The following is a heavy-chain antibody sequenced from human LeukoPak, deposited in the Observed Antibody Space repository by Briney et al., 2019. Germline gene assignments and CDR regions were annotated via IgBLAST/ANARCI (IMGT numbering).Heavy chain of an antibody. CDR2: IWSDGNNR. J-gene: IGHJ6*03. V-gene: IGHV3-30*02. CDR3: AKDPGASVSGFYMDV. D-gene: IGHD2-8*02. Sequence: PGGSLRLSCAASGFTFRNYGMHWVRQATGKGLEWVSFIWSDGNNRFYADSVKGRFTISRDNSKNMLYLQMDGLRPEDTAVYYCAKDPGASVSGFYMDVWGKGTTVIVSS. CDR1: GFTFRNYG.